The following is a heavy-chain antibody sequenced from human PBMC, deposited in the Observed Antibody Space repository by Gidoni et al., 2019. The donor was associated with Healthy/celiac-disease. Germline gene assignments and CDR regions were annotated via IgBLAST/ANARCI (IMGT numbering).Heavy chain of an antibody. D-gene: IGHD3-16*02. CDR3: ARGRVRASFGGVIAIHA. V-gene: IGHV4-34*01. J-gene: IGHJ4*02. Sequence: QVQLQQWGAGLLKPSETLSLTCSVYGWSFSCYYWSWIRQPPGKGLEWIGEINHSGSTNYNPSLKSRVTISVDTSKNQFSLKLSSVTAADTAVYYCARGRVRASFGGVIAIHAWGQGTLVTVSS. CDR1: GWSFSCYY. CDR2: INHSGST.